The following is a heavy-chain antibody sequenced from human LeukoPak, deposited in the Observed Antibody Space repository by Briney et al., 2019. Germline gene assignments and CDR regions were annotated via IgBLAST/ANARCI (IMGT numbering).Heavy chain of an antibody. CDR1: GFTFSSYA. Sequence: GGSLRLSCAASGFTFSSYAMSGVRQAPGKGLEWVSAISGSGGSTYYADSVKGRFTISRDNSKNTLYLQMNSLRAEDTAVYYCAKDLDLDYGDYLGYFDYWGQGTLVTVSS. CDR2: ISGSGGST. D-gene: IGHD4-17*01. J-gene: IGHJ4*02. V-gene: IGHV3-23*01. CDR3: AKDLDLDYGDYLGYFDY.